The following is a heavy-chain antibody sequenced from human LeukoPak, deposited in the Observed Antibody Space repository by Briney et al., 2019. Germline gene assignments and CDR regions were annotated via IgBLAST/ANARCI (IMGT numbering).Heavy chain of an antibody. CDR1: GGSFSGYY. J-gene: IGHJ6*03. CDR2: INHSGST. D-gene: IGHD6-13*01. Sequence: SETLSLTCAVYGGSFSGYYWSWIRQPPGKGLEWIGEINHSGSTNYNPSLKSRVTISVDTSKNQFSLKLSSVTAADTVVYYCARVQAGRYYYYYYYMDVWGKGTTVTVSS. CDR3: ARVQAGRYYYYYYYMDV. V-gene: IGHV4-34*01.